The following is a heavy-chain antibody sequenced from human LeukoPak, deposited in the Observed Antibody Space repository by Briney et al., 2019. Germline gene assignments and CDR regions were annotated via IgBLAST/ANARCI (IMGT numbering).Heavy chain of an antibody. D-gene: IGHD3-10*01. V-gene: IGHV1-3*01. CDR1: GYTFTSYA. J-gene: IGHJ6*02. CDR3: ARMELWFGELSYYGMDV. CDR2: INAGNGNT. Sequence: GASVKVSCTASGYTFTSYAMHWMRQAPGQRLEWMGWINAGNGNTKYSQKFQGRVTITRDTSASTAYMELSSLRSEDTAVYYCARMELWFGELSYYGMDVWGQGTTVTVSS.